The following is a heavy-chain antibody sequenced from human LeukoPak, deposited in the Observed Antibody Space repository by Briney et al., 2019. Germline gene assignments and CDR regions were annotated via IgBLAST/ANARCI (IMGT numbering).Heavy chain of an antibody. V-gene: IGHV3-30*18. CDR3: AKEPRRIAAAERQFDY. D-gene: IGHD6-13*01. Sequence: PGRSLRLSCAASGFTFSSYGMHWVRQAPGKGLEWVAVISYDGSNKYYADSVKGRFTISRDNSKNTLYLQMNSLRAEDTAVYYCAKEPRRIAAAERQFDYWGQGTLVTVSS. CDR1: GFTFSSYG. J-gene: IGHJ4*02. CDR2: ISYDGSNK.